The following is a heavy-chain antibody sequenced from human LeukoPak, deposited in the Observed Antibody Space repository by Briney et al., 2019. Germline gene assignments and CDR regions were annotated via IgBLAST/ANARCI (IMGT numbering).Heavy chain of an antibody. J-gene: IGHJ6*02. CDR3: ARGGGSYSRGSMDV. CDR1: GYTFTSYG. V-gene: IGHV1-18*01. D-gene: IGHD1-26*01. Sequence: ASVKVSCTASGYTFTSYGISWVRQAPGQGLEWMGWISAYNGNTNYAQKLQGRVTTTTDTSTSTAYMELRSLRSDDTAVYYCARGGGSYSRGSMDVWGQGTTVTVSS. CDR2: ISAYNGNT.